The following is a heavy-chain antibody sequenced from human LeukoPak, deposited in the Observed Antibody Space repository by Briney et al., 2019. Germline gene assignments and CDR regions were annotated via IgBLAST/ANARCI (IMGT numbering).Heavy chain of an antibody. V-gene: IGHV6-1*01. Sequence: SQTLSLTCAVSGDSVSSKNGAWNWIRQSPSRGLEWLGRTYYRSKWYNDYAESMEGRMTISQDTSKNQYSLHLNSVTPDDTAVYYCARVLGTTGWHTFDYWGQGTLVTVSS. CDR1: GDSVSSKNGA. D-gene: IGHD6-19*01. CDR3: ARVLGTTGWHTFDY. CDR2: TYYRSKWYN. J-gene: IGHJ4*02.